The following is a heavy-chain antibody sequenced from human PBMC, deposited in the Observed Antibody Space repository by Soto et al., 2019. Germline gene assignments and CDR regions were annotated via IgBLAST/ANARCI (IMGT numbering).Heavy chain of an antibody. CDR3: ARHVGLPAAEFRYFDL. D-gene: IGHD2-2*01. Sequence: GEALKISCKGSGYSFTSYWIGWVRQIPWKGLEWMGIIYPGDSDTRYSPSFQGQVTISADKSISTAYLQWSSLKASDTAMYYYARHVGLPAAEFRYFDLWGRGTLVTVS. V-gene: IGHV5-51*01. CDR2: IYPGDSDT. CDR1: GYSFTSYW. J-gene: IGHJ2*01.